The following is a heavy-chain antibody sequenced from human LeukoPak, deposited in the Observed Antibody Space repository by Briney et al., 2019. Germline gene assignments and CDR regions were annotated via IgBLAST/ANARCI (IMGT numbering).Heavy chain of an antibody. CDR3: ARFLGYCSSTSCYDAFDI. D-gene: IGHD2-2*01. J-gene: IGHJ3*02. Sequence: SETLSLTCTVSGGSVSSGSYYWSWIRQPPGKGLEWIGYIYYSGSANYNPSLKSRVTISVDTSKNQFSLKLSSVTAADTAVYYCARFLGYCSSTSCYDAFDIWGQGTMVTVSS. CDR2: IYYSGSA. V-gene: IGHV4-61*01. CDR1: GGSVSSGSYY.